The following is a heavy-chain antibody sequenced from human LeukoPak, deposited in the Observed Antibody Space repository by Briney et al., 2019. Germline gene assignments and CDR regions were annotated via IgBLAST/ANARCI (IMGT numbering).Heavy chain of an antibody. CDR2: ISDRGSRT. J-gene: IGHJ6*04. Sequence: PGGSLRLSCAVSGITLSNYGTSWVRQVPGKGLEWVAGISDRGSRTNYADSVKGRFTISTDHPKNTLYLQMNSLRAEDTAVYYCGRARTTSSGFMDVWGKGTTVTVSS. V-gene: IGHV3-23*01. D-gene: IGHD6-19*01. CDR3: GRARTTSSGFMDV. CDR1: GITLSNYG.